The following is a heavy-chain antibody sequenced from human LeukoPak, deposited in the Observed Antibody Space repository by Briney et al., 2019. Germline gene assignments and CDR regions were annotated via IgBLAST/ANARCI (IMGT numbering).Heavy chain of an antibody. CDR1: GYTFTSYD. J-gene: IGHJ4*02. D-gene: IGHD3-22*01. Sequence: GASVKVSCKASGYTFTSYDINWVRQATGQGLEWMGWMNPNSGNTGYAQKFQGRVTMTRDTSISTAYMELSRLRSDDTAVYYCASDYYDSSGYYPTPYWGQGTLVTVSS. CDR3: ASDYYDSSGYYPTPY. CDR2: MNPNSGNT. V-gene: IGHV1-8*01.